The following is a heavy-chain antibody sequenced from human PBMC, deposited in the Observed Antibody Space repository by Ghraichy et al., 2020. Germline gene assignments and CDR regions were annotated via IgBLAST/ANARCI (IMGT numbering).Heavy chain of an antibody. V-gene: IGHV4-59*01. CDR1: GGSISSYY. CDR2: IYYSGST. J-gene: IGHJ4*02. CDR3: ARDRTRVHFDY. Sequence: SETLSLTCTVSGGSISSYYWSWIRQPPGKGLEWIGYIYYSGSTNYNPSLKSRVTISVDTSKNQFSLKLSSVTAADTAVYYCARDRTRVHFDYWGQGTLVTVSS. D-gene: IGHD4/OR15-4a*01.